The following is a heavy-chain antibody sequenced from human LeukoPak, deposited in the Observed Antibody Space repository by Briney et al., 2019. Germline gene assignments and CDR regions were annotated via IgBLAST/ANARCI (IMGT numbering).Heavy chain of an antibody. Sequence: QPGGSLRLSCAASGFTFSSYAMSWSRQAPGKGLEWVSSISGSGGSTYYADSVKGRFTVSRDNSKNTLYLQMDSLRAEDTAVHYCAKARGTVVPPFDYWGQGTLATVSS. CDR1: GFTFSSYA. D-gene: IGHD3-22*01. J-gene: IGHJ4*02. V-gene: IGHV3-23*01. CDR2: ISGSGGST. CDR3: AKARGTVVPPFDY.